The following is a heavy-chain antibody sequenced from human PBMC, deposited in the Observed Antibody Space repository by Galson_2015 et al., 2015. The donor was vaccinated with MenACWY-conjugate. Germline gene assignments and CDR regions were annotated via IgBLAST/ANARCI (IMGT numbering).Heavy chain of an antibody. CDR1: GLRFNNSW. Sequence: SLRLSCAVSGLRFNNSWISWVRQAPGKGLEWVANINNIGNEKYYVDSVRGRFTISRDNAQESVFLQMTSLRVEDTAVYYCGRDPGWGAIDY. CDR3: GRDPGWGAIDY. CDR2: INNIGNEK. D-gene: IGHD7-27*01. V-gene: IGHV3-7*03. J-gene: IGHJ4*01.